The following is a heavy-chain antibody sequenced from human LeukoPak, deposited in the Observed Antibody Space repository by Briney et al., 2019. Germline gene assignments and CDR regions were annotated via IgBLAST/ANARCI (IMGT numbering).Heavy chain of an antibody. Sequence: ASVKVSCKASGYTFTGYYMHWVRHAPGQGLEWMGWINPNSGGTNYAQKFQGRVTMTRDTSISTAYMELSRLRSDDTAVYYCARGGRRVVPAATLGYWGQGTLVTVSS. V-gene: IGHV1-2*02. CDR3: ARGGRRVVPAATLGY. J-gene: IGHJ4*02. CDR1: GYTFTGYY. D-gene: IGHD2-2*01. CDR2: INPNSGGT.